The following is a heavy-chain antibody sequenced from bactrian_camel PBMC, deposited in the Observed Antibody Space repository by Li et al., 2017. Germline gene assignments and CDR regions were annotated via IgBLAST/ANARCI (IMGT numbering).Heavy chain of an antibody. CDR1: GFVFSSYG. CDR3: AADQRYGGAWHTFGY. J-gene: IGHJ6*01. Sequence: VQLVESGGGLVQPGESLRLSCAASGFVFSSYGMNWVRQAPGKGLGWVSSIKVGGTSTYYADSVKGRFTISRDNAKNALYLQMSSLKPEDTAMYYCAADQRYGGAWHTFGYWGQGTQVTVS. D-gene: IGHD6*01. V-gene: IGHV3S40*01. CDR2: IKVGGTST.